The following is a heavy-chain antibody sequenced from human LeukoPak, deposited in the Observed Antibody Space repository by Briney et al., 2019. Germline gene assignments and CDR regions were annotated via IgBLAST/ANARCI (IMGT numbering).Heavy chain of an antibody. D-gene: IGHD1-1*01. CDR3: AERSTYESLFDY. V-gene: IGHV4-38-2*02. CDR2: IYHSATT. Sequence: TSEPLSLTCTVSGSSINSAYYWGWIRQPPGKCLEWIGTIYHSATTYYNPSLKSRVTISLDTPKNQFSLKLNSVTAADTAVYFCAERSTYESLFDYWGQGTLVTVSS. CDR1: GSSINSAYY. J-gene: IGHJ4*02.